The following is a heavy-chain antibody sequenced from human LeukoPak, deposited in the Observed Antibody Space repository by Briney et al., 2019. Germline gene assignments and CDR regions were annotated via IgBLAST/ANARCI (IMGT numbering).Heavy chain of an antibody. D-gene: IGHD1-26*01. J-gene: IGHJ4*02. CDR3: ASATGSYSYFDY. V-gene: IGHV5-51*01. CDR2: IYPDDSDT. CDR1: GSSFTTHW. Sequence: GASLKISCQASGSSFTTHWIGWVRQLPGKGLEWMGIIYPDDSDTKYSPSFQGQVTISADKSISTAFLQWSSLKASDTAMYYCASATGSYSYFDYWGQGTLVTVSS.